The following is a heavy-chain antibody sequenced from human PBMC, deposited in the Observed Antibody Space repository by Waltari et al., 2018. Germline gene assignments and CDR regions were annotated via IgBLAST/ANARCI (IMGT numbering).Heavy chain of an antibody. J-gene: IGHJ4*02. D-gene: IGHD3-10*01. V-gene: IGHV3-7*01. CDR3: ASDRDTMVRGVISQ. Sequence: AGGKGLEWVANIKQDGSEKYCVDYVKGRCTISRDNGKNSLYLKMSSLRAEDTAVYYCASDRDTMVRGVISQWGQGTLVTVSS. CDR2: IKQDGSEK.